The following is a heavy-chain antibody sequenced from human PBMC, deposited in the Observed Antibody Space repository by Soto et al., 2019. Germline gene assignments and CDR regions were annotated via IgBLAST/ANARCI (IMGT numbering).Heavy chain of an antibody. J-gene: IGHJ4*02. D-gene: IGHD3-22*01. V-gene: IGHV4-4*08. CDR3: ATYDSSGLAF. Sequence: QVQLQESGPGLVKPSETLSLTCTVSRGSISSYYWNWIRQPPGKGLEWIGYIYSSGTTYYNPSLKRQLTISIDTSKKQFSLRLTSVTAADTAVYYCATYDSSGLAFWGQGTLVTVSS. CDR2: IYSSGTT. CDR1: RGSISSYY.